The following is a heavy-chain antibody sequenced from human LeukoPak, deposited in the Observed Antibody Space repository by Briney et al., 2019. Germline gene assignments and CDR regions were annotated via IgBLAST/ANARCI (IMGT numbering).Heavy chain of an antibody. Sequence: GGSLRLSCAASGFTFSSYAMSWVRQAPGKGLEWVANIKQDGSEKYYVDSVKGRFTISRDNAKNSLYLQMNSLRAEDTAVYYCARDLYDYGDDWGQGTLVTVSS. V-gene: IGHV3-7*03. CDR1: GFTFSSYA. D-gene: IGHD2/OR15-2a*01. CDR3: ARDLYDYGDD. J-gene: IGHJ4*02. CDR2: IKQDGSEK.